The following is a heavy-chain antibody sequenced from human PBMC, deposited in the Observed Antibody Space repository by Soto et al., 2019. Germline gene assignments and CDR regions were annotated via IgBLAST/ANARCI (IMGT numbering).Heavy chain of an antibody. D-gene: IGHD6-13*01. CDR1: GFTFSSYA. V-gene: IGHV3-23*01. CDR3: AKGGLYNSSWYEGY. J-gene: IGHJ4*02. CDR2: ISASGDST. Sequence: EVQLLESGGALVQPGGSLRLSCAASGFTFSSYAMSWVGQAPGKGLDGVSSISASGDSTHNADSVKGRFAISRDNSKNTLDLQLNSLTADDTAVYYCAKGGLYNSSWYEGYWGQGTLVTVSS.